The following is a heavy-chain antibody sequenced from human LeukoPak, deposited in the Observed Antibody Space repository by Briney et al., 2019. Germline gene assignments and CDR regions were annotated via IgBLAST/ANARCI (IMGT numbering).Heavy chain of an antibody. J-gene: IGHJ4*02. CDR1: GGTFSSYA. CDR2: IIPILGIA. V-gene: IGHV1-69*04. D-gene: IGHD3-10*01. CDR3: TRDGFEEMEPHYFDY. Sequence: ASVKVSCKASGGTFSSYAISWVRQAPGQGLEWMGRIIPILGIANYAQKFQGRVTITADKSTSTAYMELSSLRSEDTAVYYCTRDGFEEMEPHYFDYWGQGTLVTVSS.